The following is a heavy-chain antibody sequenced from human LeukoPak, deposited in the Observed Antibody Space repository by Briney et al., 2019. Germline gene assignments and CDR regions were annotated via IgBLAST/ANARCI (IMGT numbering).Heavy chain of an antibody. Sequence: SETLSLTCTVSGGSISSYYWSWIRQPAGKGLEWIGRIYRSGSTNYNPSLKSRVTMSVDTSKNQFSLKLSSVTAADTAVYYCARGLVGDYDYVWGSYRYAPFDIWGQGTMVTVSS. J-gene: IGHJ3*02. CDR3: ARGLVGDYDYVWGSYRYAPFDI. D-gene: IGHD3-16*02. CDR1: GGSISSYY. V-gene: IGHV4-4*07. CDR2: IYRSGST.